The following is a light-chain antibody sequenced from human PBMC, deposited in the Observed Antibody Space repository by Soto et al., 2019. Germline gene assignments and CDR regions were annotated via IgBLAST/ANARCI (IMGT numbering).Light chain of an antibody. Sequence: EIVLTQSPGTLSLSPGERVTLSCRASQSVSSHSLAWHQQKPDQAPRLLIYDASNRATGIPDRFSGSGSGTDFTLTISRLEPEDFAVYYCQQYSGSPRTFGQGTKVEIK. CDR2: DAS. CDR1: QSVSSHS. CDR3: QQYSGSPRT. J-gene: IGKJ1*01. V-gene: IGKV3-20*01.